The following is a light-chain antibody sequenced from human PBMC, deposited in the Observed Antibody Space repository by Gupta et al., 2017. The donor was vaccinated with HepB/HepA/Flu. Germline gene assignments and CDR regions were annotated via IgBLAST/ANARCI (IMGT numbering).Light chain of an antibody. CDR2: KAS. CDR1: QSISTW. CDR3: QQYESYPST. V-gene: IGKV1-5*03. Sequence: DIQMTQSPSTLSASVGDRITITCRASQSISTWLAWYQQKPGKAPNLLIYKASSLESGVPSRFSGSGSGTEFTLTISRLQPDDFATYYSQQYESYPSTFGQGTKMEIK. J-gene: IGKJ2*01.